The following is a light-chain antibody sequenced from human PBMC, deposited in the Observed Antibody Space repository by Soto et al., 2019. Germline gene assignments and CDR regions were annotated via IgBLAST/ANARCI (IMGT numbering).Light chain of an antibody. V-gene: IGKV3-15*01. J-gene: IGKJ1*01. CDR3: QQYNTWWT. Sequence: EIVLTQSPGTLSLSPGKRSTLSCRASQSVSSNLAWYQQKPGQARRLLIYGASTRATGIPARLSGSGSGTEFTLTISRLQSEDFAVYYCQQYNTWWTFAQGTKVDIK. CDR1: QSVSSN. CDR2: GAS.